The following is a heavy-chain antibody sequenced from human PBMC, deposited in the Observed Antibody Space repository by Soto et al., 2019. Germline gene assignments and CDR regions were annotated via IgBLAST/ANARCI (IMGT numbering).Heavy chain of an antibody. Sequence: GESLKISCQGYGYSFATFWIGWVRQMPGKGLEWMGIIDPDDSETTYSPSFQGLVTMSVDKSIRTAYLQWSSLKASDTATYYCARKHCTSSGCDNWFDPWGKGTRVTV. CDR1: GYSFATFW. V-gene: IGHV5-51*01. J-gene: IGHJ5*02. D-gene: IGHD3-22*01. CDR3: ARKHCTSSGCDNWFDP. CDR2: IDPDDSET.